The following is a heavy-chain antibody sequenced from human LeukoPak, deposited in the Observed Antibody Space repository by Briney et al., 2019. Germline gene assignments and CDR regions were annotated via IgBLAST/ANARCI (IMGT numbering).Heavy chain of an antibody. D-gene: IGHD3-3*01. CDR2: IYYSGST. J-gene: IGHJ4*02. CDR3: ARELEYYDFWSGYSEYYFDY. V-gene: IGHV4-61*08. Sequence: PSETLSLTCTVSGGSISSGGYYWSWIRQHPGKGLEWIGYIYYSGSTNYNPSLKSRVTISVDTSKNQFSLKLSSVTAADTAVYYCARELEYYDFWSGYSEYYFDYWGQGTLVTVSS. CDR1: GGSISSGGYY.